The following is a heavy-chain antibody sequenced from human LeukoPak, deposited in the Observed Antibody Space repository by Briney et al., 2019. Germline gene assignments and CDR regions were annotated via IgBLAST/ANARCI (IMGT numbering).Heavy chain of an antibody. CDR2: LYSGGTT. V-gene: IGHV3-53*03. CDR3: ARATTDTTIFES. Sequence: PGGSLRLSCVVSGFTVSTNYMSWVRQTPGMSLEWASALYSGGTTYYANSVKGRFTISSDNSRNTLYLQMNSLRTEDTGVYYCARATTDTTIFESWGQGTLVTVSS. CDR1: GFTVSTNY. D-gene: IGHD4-17*01. J-gene: IGHJ4*02.